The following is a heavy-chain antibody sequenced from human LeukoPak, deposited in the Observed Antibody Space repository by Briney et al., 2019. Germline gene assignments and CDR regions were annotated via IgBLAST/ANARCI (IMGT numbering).Heavy chain of an antibody. J-gene: IGHJ6*02. D-gene: IGHD2-2*02. CDR1: GYTFTSYG. CDR3: ARDLIVVVPAAISVSYGMDV. Sequence: GASVKVSCKASGYTFTSYGISWVRQAPGQGLEWMGWISPYNGDTKYGQKLQGRVTMTTDTSTSTAYMELRSLRSDDTAVYYCARDLIVVVPAAISVSYGMDVWGQGTTVTVSS. CDR2: ISPYNGDT. V-gene: IGHV1-18*01.